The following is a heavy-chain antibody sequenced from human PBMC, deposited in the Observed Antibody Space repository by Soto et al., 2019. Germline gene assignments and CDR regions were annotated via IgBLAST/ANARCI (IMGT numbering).Heavy chain of an antibody. J-gene: IGHJ4*02. Sequence: GASVKVSCKASGYTFTSYGISWVRQAPGQGLEWMGWISAYNGNTSYAQKLQGRVTMTTDTSTSTAYMELRSLRSDDTAVYYRARDGVYVDSSGRKDYWGQGSLVTV. CDR1: GYTFTSYG. CDR3: ARDGVYVDSSGRKDY. CDR2: ISAYNGNT. D-gene: IGHD3-22*01. V-gene: IGHV1-18*04.